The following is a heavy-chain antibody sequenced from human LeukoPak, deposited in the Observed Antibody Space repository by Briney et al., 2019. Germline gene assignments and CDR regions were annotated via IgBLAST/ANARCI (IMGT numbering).Heavy chain of an antibody. CDR3: AHRFSSTTVTTEAADAFDI. CDR1: GFSLSTSGVG. CDR2: IYWDDDK. V-gene: IGHV2-5*02. Sequence: SGPTLVNPTQTLTLTCTFSGFSLSTSGVGVGWIRQPPGKALEWLALIYWDDDKRYSPSLKSRLTITKDTSKNQVVLTMTNMDPVDTATYYCAHRFSSTTVTTEAADAFDIWGQGTMVTVSS. D-gene: IGHD4-17*01. J-gene: IGHJ3*02.